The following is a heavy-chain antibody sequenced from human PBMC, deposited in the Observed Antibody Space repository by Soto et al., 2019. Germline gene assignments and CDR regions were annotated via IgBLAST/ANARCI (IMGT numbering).Heavy chain of an antibody. V-gene: IGHV1-69*02. CDR2: IIPILGIA. J-gene: IGHJ6*02. Sequence: ASVKVSCKASGGTFSSYTISWVRQAPGQGLEWMGRIIPILGIANYAQKFQGRVTITAYKSTSTAYMELSSLRSEDTAVYYCARYSAVAGTGGSYYGMDVWGQGTTVTVSS. CDR1: GGTFSSYT. CDR3: ARYSAVAGTGGSYYGMDV. D-gene: IGHD6-19*01.